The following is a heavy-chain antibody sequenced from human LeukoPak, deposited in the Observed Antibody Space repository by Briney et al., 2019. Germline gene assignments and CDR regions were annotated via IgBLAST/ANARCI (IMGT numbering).Heavy chain of an antibody. J-gene: IGHJ4*02. CDR2: ISAYNGNT. D-gene: IGHD3-22*01. V-gene: IGHV1-18*04. CDR1: GYTFSNYY. CDR3: ARGSHDYYDSSGYPY. Sequence: ASVKVSCKAFGYTFSNYYIHWVRQAPGQGLEWMGWISAYNGNTNYAQKLQGRVTMTTDTSTSTAYMELRSLRSDDTAVYYCARGSHDYYDSSGYPYWGQGTLVTVSS.